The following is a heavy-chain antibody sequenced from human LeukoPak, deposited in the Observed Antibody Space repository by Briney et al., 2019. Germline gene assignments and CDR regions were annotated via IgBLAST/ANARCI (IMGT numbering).Heavy chain of an antibody. CDR1: GDSVSSNSAA. CDR3: ARALAEVVLNAKYYYYYYMDV. J-gene: IGHJ6*03. D-gene: IGHD3-22*01. V-gene: IGHV6-1*01. CDR2: TYYRSKWYN. Sequence: SQTLSLTCAISGDSVSSNSAAWNWIRQSPSRGLEWLGRTYYRSKWYNDYAVSVKSRITINPDTSKNQFSLQLNSETPEDTAVYYCARALAEVVLNAKYYYYYYMDVWGKGTTVTVSS.